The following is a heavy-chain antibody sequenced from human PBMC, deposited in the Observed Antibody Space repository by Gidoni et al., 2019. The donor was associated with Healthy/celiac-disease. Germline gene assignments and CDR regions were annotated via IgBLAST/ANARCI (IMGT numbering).Heavy chain of an antibody. D-gene: IGHD2-21*01. CDR3: ARLPFVVGSRGGDY. Sequence: QLQLQESGPGLVQPSETLSLTCTVSGGSLSSSRYYWGWIRQPPGKGLEWIGSIYYSGSTYYNPSLKSRVTISVDTSKNQFSLKLSSVTAADTAVYYCARLPFVVGSRGGDYWGQGTLVTVSS. CDR1: GGSLSSSRYY. J-gene: IGHJ4*02. CDR2: IYYSGST. V-gene: IGHV4-39*01.